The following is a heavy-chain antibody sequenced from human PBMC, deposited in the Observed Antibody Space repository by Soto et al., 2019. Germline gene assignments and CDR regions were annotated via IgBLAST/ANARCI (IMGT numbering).Heavy chain of an antibody. CDR1: GGTFSSYA. D-gene: IGHD4-17*01. CDR3: AREFKVDDGDFPHYFDY. V-gene: IGHV1-69*01. CDR2: IIPIFGTA. Sequence: QVQLVQSGAEVTKPGSSVKVSCKASGGTFSSYAISWVRQAPGQGLEWMGGIIPIFGTANYAQKFQGRVTITADETTSTAYMELISLRSEDTAVYYCAREFKVDDGDFPHYFDYWGQGTLVTVSS. J-gene: IGHJ4*02.